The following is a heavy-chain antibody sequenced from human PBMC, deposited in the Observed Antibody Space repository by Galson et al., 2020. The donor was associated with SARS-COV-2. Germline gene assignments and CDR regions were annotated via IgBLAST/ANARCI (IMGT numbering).Heavy chain of an antibody. Sequence: GESLKISCAASGFTFSSYWMSWVRQAPGKGLEWVANIKQDGSEKYYVDSVKGRFTISRDNAKNSLYLQMNSLRVEDTAVYYCARDVGLSLYSSGWYYYYYYMDVWGKGTTVTVSS. CDR3: ARDVGLSLYSSGWYYYYYYMDV. CDR2: IKQDGSEK. V-gene: IGHV3-7*03. CDR1: GFTFSSYW. J-gene: IGHJ6*03. D-gene: IGHD6-19*01.